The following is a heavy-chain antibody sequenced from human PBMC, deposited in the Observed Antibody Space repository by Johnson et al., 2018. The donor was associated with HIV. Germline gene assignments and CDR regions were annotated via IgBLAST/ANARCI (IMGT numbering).Heavy chain of an antibody. D-gene: IGHD2-8*02. CDR3: ARWGRGSIVLVVYARSDAFDI. Sequence: EVQLVESGGGMIRPGGSLRLSCAASGFTFNTYGMSWVRQPPGKGLEWVSGINWNGGSTGYADSVKGRVTISRENARNSLYLKMTSLRAGDTAVYYCARWGRGSIVLVVYARSDAFDIWGQGTMVTVSS. CDR2: INWNGGST. CDR1: GFTFNTYG. J-gene: IGHJ3*02. V-gene: IGHV3-20*04.